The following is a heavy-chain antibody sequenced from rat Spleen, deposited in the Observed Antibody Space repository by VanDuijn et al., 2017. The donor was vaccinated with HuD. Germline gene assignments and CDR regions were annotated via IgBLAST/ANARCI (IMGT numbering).Heavy chain of an antibody. CDR1: GFTFSNYG. CDR2: ISYDGSTT. Sequence: EVQLVESGGGLVQPGRSLKLSCAASGFTFSNYGMAWVRQAPTKGLEWVATISYDGSTTYYRDPVKGRFTISRDNAKSTLYLQMDSLRSEDTATYYCARGTGAYWGQGTLVTVSS. J-gene: IGHJ3*01. CDR3: ARGTGAY. D-gene: IGHD4-3*01. V-gene: IGHV5-29*01.